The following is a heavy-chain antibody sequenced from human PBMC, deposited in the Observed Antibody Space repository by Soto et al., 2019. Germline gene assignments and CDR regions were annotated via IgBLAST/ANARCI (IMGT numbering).Heavy chain of an antibody. CDR2: IYHSGST. CDR3: ARDRRGDVMSGYYTSYSFYGMDV. D-gene: IGHD3-3*01. Sequence: CAGTLRSSNWWGWVGHLTKKGLEWLGEIYHSGSTNYNPSLKSRVTISVDKSKNQFSLQLSAVTAADTAVYYCARDRRGDVMSGYYTSYSFYGMDV. V-gene: IGHV4-4*02. CDR1: AGTLRSSNW. J-gene: IGHJ6*01.